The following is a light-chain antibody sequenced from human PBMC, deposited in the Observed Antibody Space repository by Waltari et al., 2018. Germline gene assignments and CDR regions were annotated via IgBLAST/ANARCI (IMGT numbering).Light chain of an antibody. CDR2: DAS. CDR1: QSVTRT. J-gene: IGKJ1*01. CDR3: QKYGTLPAT. V-gene: IGKV3-20*01. Sequence: EIVLTQSPGTLSSSPGERVTLSCRASQSVTRTLAWYQHKPGQAPRLLIYDASTRATGIPDRFSGSGSGTDFSLTISRLEPEDFAVYYCQKYGTLPATFGQGTKVEIK.